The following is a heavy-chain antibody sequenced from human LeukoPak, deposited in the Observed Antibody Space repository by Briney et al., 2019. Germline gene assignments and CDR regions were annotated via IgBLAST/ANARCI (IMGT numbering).Heavy chain of an antibody. CDR2: IYYSGST. D-gene: IGHD5-18*01. J-gene: IGHJ4*02. CDR1: GGSISSSSYY. Sequence: SETLSLTCTVSGGSISSSSYYWGWIRQPPGKGLEWIGSIYYSGSTYYNPSLKSRVTISVDTSKNQFSLKLSSVTAADTAVYYCARGYSYGTSLDYWGQGTLVTVSS. V-gene: IGHV4-39*07. CDR3: ARGYSYGTSLDY.